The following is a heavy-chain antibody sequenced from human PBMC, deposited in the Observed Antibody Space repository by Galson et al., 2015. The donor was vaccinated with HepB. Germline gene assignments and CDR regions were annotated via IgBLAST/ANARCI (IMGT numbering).Heavy chain of an antibody. CDR3: AKGYGLFDS. CDR2: IINSGSYT. V-gene: IGHV3-11*05. CDR1: RFTFGDYY. Sequence: SLRLSCAASRFTFGDYYMSWIRQAPGKGLEWISYIINSGSYTNYADSVKGRFTVSKDNSNNMLYLQMNSLRAEDAGLYFCAKGYGLFDSWGQGILVTVSS. D-gene: IGHD5-18*01. J-gene: IGHJ5*01.